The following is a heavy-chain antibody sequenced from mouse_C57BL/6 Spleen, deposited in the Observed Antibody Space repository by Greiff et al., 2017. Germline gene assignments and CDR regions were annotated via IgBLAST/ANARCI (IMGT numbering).Heavy chain of an antibody. V-gene: IGHV10-3*01. CDR3: NVYYGYDEDYYAMDY. Sequence: EVMLVESGGGLVQPKGSLKLSCAASGFTFNTYAMHWVRQAPGKGLEWVARIRSKSSNYATYYVDSVKDRFTISRDDSQSMLYLQMNNLKTEDTAMYYCNVYYGYDEDYYAMDYWGQGTSVTVSS. CDR1: GFTFNTYA. D-gene: IGHD2-2*01. CDR2: IRSKSSNYAT. J-gene: IGHJ4*01.